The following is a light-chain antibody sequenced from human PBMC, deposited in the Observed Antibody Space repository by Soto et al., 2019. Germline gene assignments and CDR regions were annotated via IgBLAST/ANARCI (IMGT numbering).Light chain of an antibody. V-gene: IGKV1-5*01. CDR2: DAS. J-gene: IGKJ5*01. Sequence: DIQLTQSPSTLSSSLGDRVTITCRASQSISSWLACYQQKPGKAPKLLIYDASSLASGIPARFSGSGSATEFTLTISRLEPEDFAAFYCQQYSGYSITFGQGTRLDIK. CDR3: QQYSGYSIT. CDR1: QSISSW.